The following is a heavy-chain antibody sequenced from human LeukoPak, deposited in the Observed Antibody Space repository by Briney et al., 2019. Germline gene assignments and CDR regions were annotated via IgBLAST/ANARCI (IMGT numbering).Heavy chain of an antibody. CDR3: ARQGYCSSTSCYGGGYYYYGMDV. CDR1: GGTFSSYA. J-gene: IGHJ6*04. V-gene: IGHV1-69*13. D-gene: IGHD2-2*01. Sequence: SVKDSCKASGGTFSSYAISWVRQAPGQGLEWMGGIIPIFGTANYAQKFQGRVTITADESTSTAYMELSSLRSEDTAVYYCARQGYCSSTSCYGGGYYYYGMDVWGKGTTVTVSS. CDR2: IIPIFGTA.